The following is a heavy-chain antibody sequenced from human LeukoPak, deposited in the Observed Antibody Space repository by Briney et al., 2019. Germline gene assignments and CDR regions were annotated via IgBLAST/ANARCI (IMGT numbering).Heavy chain of an antibody. D-gene: IGHD3-22*01. V-gene: IGHV3-23*01. CDR3: AKRGVVIRVILVGFHKEAYYFDS. J-gene: IGHJ4*02. Sequence: GGSLRLSCAVSGVTLSNYGVSWVRQAPGKGLEWVAGISDSGGRTNYADSVKGRITISRDNPKNTLYLQMNSLRAEDTAVYFCAKRGVVIRVILVGFHKEAYYFDSWGQGALVTVSS. CDR2: ISDSGGRT. CDR1: GVTLSNYG.